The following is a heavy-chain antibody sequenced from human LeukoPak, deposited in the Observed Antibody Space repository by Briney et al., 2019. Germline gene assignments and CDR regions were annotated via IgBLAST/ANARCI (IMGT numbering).Heavy chain of an antibody. Sequence: PSETLSLTCTVSGGSISSYYWSWIRQPPGKGLEWIAYIYYSGSTNYNPSLKSRVTISVDTSKNQFSLKLSSVTAADTAVYYCASLAYYYDSSGPPGDYWGQGTLVTVSS. J-gene: IGHJ4*02. V-gene: IGHV4-59*12. CDR3: ASLAYYYDSSGPPGDY. CDR1: GGSISSYY. D-gene: IGHD3-22*01. CDR2: IYYSGST.